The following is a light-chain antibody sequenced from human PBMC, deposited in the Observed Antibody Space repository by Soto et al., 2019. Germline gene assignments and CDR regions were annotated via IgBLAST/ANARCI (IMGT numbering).Light chain of an antibody. Sequence: QSVLTQPASVSGSPGQSITISCTGTSSDVGGYNYVSWYQQHPGKAPKLMIYDVSNRPSGVSNRFSGSKSDNTASLTISGLQADDEADYYCNSYTSSSTLVFGTGTKLTVL. CDR2: DVS. J-gene: IGLJ1*01. CDR3: NSYTSSSTLV. CDR1: SSDVGGYNY. V-gene: IGLV2-14*01.